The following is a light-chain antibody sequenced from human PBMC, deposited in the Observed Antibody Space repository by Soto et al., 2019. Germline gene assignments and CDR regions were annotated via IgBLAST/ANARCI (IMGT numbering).Light chain of an antibody. J-gene: IGKJ4*01. V-gene: IGKV1-39*01. Sequence: DIQMTQSPSSLSVSVGDRVTITCRARQSIGGCLNWYQQQLGKAHKLLIYAASSLQSGVPSRFSGSGSGTEFTLTISSLQPEDFATYYCQQSYSTPLTFGGGTKVDIK. CDR1: QSIGGC. CDR3: QQSYSTPLT. CDR2: AAS.